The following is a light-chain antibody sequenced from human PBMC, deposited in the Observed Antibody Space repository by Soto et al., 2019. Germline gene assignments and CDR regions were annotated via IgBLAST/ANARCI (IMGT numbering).Light chain of an antibody. CDR1: QFICSN. CDR2: DAS. CDR3: QQYNNWPPLT. J-gene: IGKJ4*01. V-gene: IGKV3-15*01. Sequence: MTQSPATLSVSPGERATLSCRASQFICSNLAWYQQKRGEAPRLLIYDASSRATGIPARFSGSGSGTEFTLTISSLQSEDFAVYYCQQYNNWPPLTFGGGNKVEIK.